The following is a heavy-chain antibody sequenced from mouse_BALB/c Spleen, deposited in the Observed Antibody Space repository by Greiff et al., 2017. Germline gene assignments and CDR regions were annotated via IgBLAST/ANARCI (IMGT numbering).Heavy chain of an antibody. CDR2: ISYDGSN. CDR1: GYSITSGYY. Sequence: EVKLQESGPGLVKPSQSLSLTCSVTGYSITSGYYWNWIRQFPGNKLEWMGYISYDGSNNYNPSLKNRISITRDTSKNQFFLKLNSVTTEDTATYYCANYYRYDVSFFAYWGQGTLVTVSA. D-gene: IGHD2-14*01. J-gene: IGHJ3*01. V-gene: IGHV3-6*02. CDR3: ANYYRYDVSFFAY.